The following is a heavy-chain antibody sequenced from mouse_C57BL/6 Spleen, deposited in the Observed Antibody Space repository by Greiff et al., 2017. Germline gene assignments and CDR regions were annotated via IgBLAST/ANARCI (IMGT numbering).Heavy chain of an antibody. CDR3: ARSPGYGSSYYAMDY. D-gene: IGHD1-1*01. CDR2: IYPYNGVS. V-gene: IGHV1-31*01. CDR1: GYSFTGYY. J-gene: IGHJ4*01. Sequence: EVQLQESGPELVKPGASVKISCKASGYSFTGYYMHWVKQSHGNILDWIGYIYPYNGVSSYNQKFKGKATLTVDKSSSTAYMELRSLTSEDSAVYYCARSPGYGSSYYAMDYWGQGTSVTVSS.